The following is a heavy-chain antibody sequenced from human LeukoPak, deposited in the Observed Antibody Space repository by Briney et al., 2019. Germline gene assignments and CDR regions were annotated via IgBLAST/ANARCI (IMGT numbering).Heavy chain of an antibody. D-gene: IGHD3-10*01. V-gene: IGHV4-39*07. Sequence: SETLSLTCTVSGGSISSSSYYWGWIRQPPGKGLEWIGSIYYSGSTYYNPSLKSRVTISVDTSKNQFSLKLSSVTAADTAVYYCTTQPLRLLWFGELPKFWGQGTLVTVSS. J-gene: IGHJ4*02. CDR3: TTQPLRLLWFGELPKF. CDR2: IYYSGST. CDR1: GGSISSSSYY.